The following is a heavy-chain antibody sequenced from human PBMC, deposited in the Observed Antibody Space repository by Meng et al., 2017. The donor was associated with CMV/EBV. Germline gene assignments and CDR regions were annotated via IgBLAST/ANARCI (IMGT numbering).Heavy chain of an antibody. D-gene: IGHD6-19*01. V-gene: IGHV5-51*01. J-gene: IGHJ4*02. CDR1: GYSVTSYW. CDR3: ARPGYSSGQLDY. CDR2: IYPGDSDT. Sequence: SCQGSGYSVTSYWIGWVRQMLGKGMEWMGIIYPGDSDTRYSTSFQGQVTISPDNSISTAYLQWSSLKASDTAMYYCARPGYSSGQLDYWGQGTLVTVAS.